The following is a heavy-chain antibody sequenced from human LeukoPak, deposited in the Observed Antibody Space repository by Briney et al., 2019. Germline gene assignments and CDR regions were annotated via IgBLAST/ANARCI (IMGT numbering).Heavy chain of an antibody. D-gene: IGHD6-19*01. CDR2: MNPNSGNT. Sequence: ASVKVSCKASGYTFTSYDINWVRQATGQGLEWMGWMNPNSGNTGYAQKFQGRVTMTRNTSISTAYMELSSLRSEDTAVYYCASDHSSGWLRYYGMDVWGQGTTVTVSS. J-gene: IGHJ6*02. V-gene: IGHV1-8*01. CDR1: GYTFTSYD. CDR3: ASDHSSGWLRYYGMDV.